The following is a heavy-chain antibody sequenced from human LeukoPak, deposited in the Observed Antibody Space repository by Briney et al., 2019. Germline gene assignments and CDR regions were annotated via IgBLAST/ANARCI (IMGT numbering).Heavy chain of an antibody. Sequence: SETLSLTCTVSGGSISSYYWSWIRQPPGKGLEWIGYIYYSGSTNYNPSLKSRVTISVDTSKNQFSLKLSSVTAADTAVYYCASLASVEMATIDDYWGQRTLVTVSS. CDR3: ASLASVEMATIDDY. V-gene: IGHV4-59*01. J-gene: IGHJ4*02. CDR1: GGSISSYY. CDR2: IYYSGST. D-gene: IGHD5-24*01.